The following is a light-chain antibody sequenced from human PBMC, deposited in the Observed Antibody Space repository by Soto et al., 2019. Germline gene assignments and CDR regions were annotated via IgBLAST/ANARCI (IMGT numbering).Light chain of an antibody. CDR1: NSNIGAGYD. CDR3: APWDDSLNGVV. J-gene: IGLJ2*01. V-gene: IGLV1-40*01. Sequence: QSVLTQPPSVSGAPGQRVTISCTGSNSNIGAGYDVHWYQQFPGTAPKLLIYGNINRPSGVPDRFSGSKSGPSASLAISGLQSEDEADYYCAPWDDSLNGVVFGGGTKLTVL. CDR2: GNI.